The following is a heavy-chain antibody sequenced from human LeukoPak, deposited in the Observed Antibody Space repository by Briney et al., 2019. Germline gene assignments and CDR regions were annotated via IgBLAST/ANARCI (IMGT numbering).Heavy chain of an antibody. CDR3: TRGPHTGVNYYDSSGYYY. J-gene: IGHJ4*02. V-gene: IGHV4-34*01. Sequence: SETLSLTCAVYGGSFSGYYWSWIRQPPGKGLEWIGEINHSGSTNYNPSLKSRVTISVDTSKNQFSLKLSSVTAADTAVYYCTRGPHTGVNYYDSSGYYYWGQGTLVTVSS. CDR2: INHSGST. D-gene: IGHD3-22*01. CDR1: GGSFSGYY.